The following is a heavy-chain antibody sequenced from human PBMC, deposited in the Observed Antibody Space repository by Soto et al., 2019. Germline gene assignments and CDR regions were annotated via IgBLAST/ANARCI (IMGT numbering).Heavy chain of an antibody. D-gene: IGHD3-22*01. CDR3: ARMSYFYDKWYFDL. Sequence: QLQESGPGLVMPSQTLSLTCTVSGASINNNDYYWSWIRQTPGKGLEWIGYVYYSGSTDYIPSLKSRLSMSIDKSQNQFTLKLNSVTAADTATYYCARMSYFYDKWYFDLWGRGNLVTVSS. V-gene: IGHV4-30-4*01. CDR2: VYYSGST. J-gene: IGHJ2*01. CDR1: GASINNNDYY.